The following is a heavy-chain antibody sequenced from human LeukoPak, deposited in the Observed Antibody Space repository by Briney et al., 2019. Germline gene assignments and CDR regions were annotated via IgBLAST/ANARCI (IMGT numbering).Heavy chain of an antibody. D-gene: IGHD6-6*01. CDR1: GGSISSGGYY. CDR3: ATSSWDYYYGMDV. CDR2: IYYSGST. V-gene: IGHV4-31*03. J-gene: IGHJ6*02. Sequence: SSQTLSLTCTVSGGSISSGGYYWSWIRQHPGKGLEWIGYIYYSGSTYYNPSLKSRVTISVDTSKNQFPLKLSSVTAADTAVYYCATSSWDYYYGMDVWGQGTTVTVSS.